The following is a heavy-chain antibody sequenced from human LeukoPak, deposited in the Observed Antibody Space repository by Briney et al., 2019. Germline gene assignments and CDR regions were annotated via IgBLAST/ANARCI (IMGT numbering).Heavy chain of an antibody. CDR2: IYYSGST. J-gene: IGHJ4*02. Sequence: PSETLSLTCTVSGGSISSYYWSWIRQPPGKGLEWIGYIYYSGSTNYNPSLKSRVTISVDTSKNQFSLKLSSVTAADTAVYYCARYGFGEFGDVDYFDYWGQGTLVTVSS. CDR1: GGSISSYY. D-gene: IGHD3-10*01. V-gene: IGHV4-59*12. CDR3: ARYGFGEFGDVDYFDY.